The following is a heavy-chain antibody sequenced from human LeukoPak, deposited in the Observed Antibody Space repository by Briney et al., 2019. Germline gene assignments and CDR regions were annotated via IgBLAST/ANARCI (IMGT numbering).Heavy chain of an antibody. CDR3: AKRGVVIRVILVGFHKEAYYFDS. J-gene: IGHJ4*02. CDR1: GITLSNYG. D-gene: IGHD3-22*01. CDR2: ISGSGGGT. Sequence: PGGSLRLSCAVSGITLSNYGMSWVRQAPGKGLEWVAGISGSGGGTNYADSVEGRFTISRDNRKNTLYLQMNSLRAEDTAVYFCAKRGVVIRVILVGFHKEAYYFDSWGQGALVTVSS. V-gene: IGHV3-23*01.